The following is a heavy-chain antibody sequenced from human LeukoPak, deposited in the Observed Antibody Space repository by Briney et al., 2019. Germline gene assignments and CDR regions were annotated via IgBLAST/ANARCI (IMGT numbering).Heavy chain of an antibody. Sequence: PGGSLRLSCSASGFTFSSYAMHWVRQAPGKGLEYVSAISSNGGSTYYADSVKGRFTISRDNSENTLYLQMSSLRAEDTAVYYCVNEVGTYYYGMDVWGQGTTVTVS. D-gene: IGHD1-1*01. CDR3: VNEVGTYYYGMDV. CDR2: ISSNGGST. V-gene: IGHV3-64D*06. J-gene: IGHJ6*02. CDR1: GFTFSSYA.